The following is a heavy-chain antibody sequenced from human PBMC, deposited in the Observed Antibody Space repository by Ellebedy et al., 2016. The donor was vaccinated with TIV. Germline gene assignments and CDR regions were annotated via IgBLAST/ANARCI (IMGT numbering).Heavy chain of an antibody. D-gene: IGHD6-19*01. J-gene: IGHJ4*02. V-gene: IGHV3-7*01. CDR1: GFTFSNYW. Sequence: GESLKISCAASGFTFSNYWMSWVRQAPGKGLEWVANIKQDGSERYYVDSVKGRFTISRDNAKNSLYLQMNSLTAEDTAVYHCARDQWLGRAYYFDYWGQGTLVTVSS. CDR2: IKQDGSER. CDR3: ARDQWLGRAYYFDY.